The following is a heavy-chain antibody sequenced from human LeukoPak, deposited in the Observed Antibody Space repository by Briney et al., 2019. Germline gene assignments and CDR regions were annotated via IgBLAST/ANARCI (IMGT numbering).Heavy chain of an antibody. J-gene: IGHJ4*02. V-gene: IGHV3-23*01. CDR2: ISGGGGTT. Sequence: PGGSLRLSCAASGFTFSSYAMSWVRQAPGKRLEWVSAISGGGGTTYYADSVKGRFTISRDNSKSTLYLQMNSLRAEDTAIYYCAKDGGYGSGSYYRDYWGQGTLVTVSS. D-gene: IGHD3-10*01. CDR3: AKDGGYGSGSYYRDY. CDR1: GFTFSSYA.